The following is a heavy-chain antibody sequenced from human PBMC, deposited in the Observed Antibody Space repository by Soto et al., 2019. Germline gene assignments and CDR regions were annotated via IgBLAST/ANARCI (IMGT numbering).Heavy chain of an antibody. J-gene: IGHJ6*02. CDR2: ISGGGGGS. CDR3: AKDQLTAGGDYYYYYGMDV. D-gene: IGHD6-13*01. CDR1: GFTFSSFA. V-gene: IGHV3-23*01. Sequence: EVVLLESGGGLVQPGGSLRLSCEASGFTFSSFAMSWVRQTPGKGLEWLSGISGGGGGSYYADSVKGRFTISRDNSKNTLHLQMNSLRVEDTALYYCAKDQLTAGGDYYYYYGMDVWGRGTAVTVSS.